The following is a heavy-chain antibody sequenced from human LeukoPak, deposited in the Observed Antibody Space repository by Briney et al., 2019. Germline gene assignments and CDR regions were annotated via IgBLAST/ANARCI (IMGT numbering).Heavy chain of an antibody. CDR2: INPSGGST. Sequence: ASVKVSCKASGYTFTSYYMHWVRQAPGQGLEWRGIINPSGGSTSYAQKFQGRVTMTRDMSTSTVYMELSSLRSEETAVYYCARDFDGITMTVGYWGQGTLVTVSS. CDR1: GYTFTSYY. J-gene: IGHJ4*02. CDR3: ARDFDGITMTVGY. D-gene: IGHD3-3*01. V-gene: IGHV1-46*01.